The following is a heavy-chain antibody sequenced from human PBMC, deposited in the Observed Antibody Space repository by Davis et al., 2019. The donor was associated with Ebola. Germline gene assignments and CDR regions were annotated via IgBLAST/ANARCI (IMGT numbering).Heavy chain of an antibody. CDR3: AREVLWFRYFDY. CDR2: INHSGST. CDR1: GGSFSGYY. J-gene: IGHJ4*02. D-gene: IGHD3-10*01. Sequence: GSLRLSCAVYGGSFSGYYWSWIRQPPGKGLEWIGEINHSGSTNYNPSLKSRVTISVDTSKNQFSLKLSSVTAADTAVYYCAREVLWFRYFDYWGQGTLVTVSS. V-gene: IGHV4-34*01.